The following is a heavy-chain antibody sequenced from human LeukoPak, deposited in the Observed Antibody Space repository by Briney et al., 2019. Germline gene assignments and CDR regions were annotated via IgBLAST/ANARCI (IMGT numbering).Heavy chain of an antibody. Sequence: ASETLSLTCAVSGGSIGSSSYFWGWIRQPPGKGLEWIATIYFTGSTYYNPSLKSRVTISADTSKNQFSLKLRSVTAADTAVYYCARAREGHIVVVPAAPDAFDIWGQGTMVTVSS. CDR1: GGSIGSSSYF. V-gene: IGHV4-39*07. J-gene: IGHJ3*02. CDR2: IYFTGST. D-gene: IGHD2-2*01. CDR3: ARAREGHIVVVPAAPDAFDI.